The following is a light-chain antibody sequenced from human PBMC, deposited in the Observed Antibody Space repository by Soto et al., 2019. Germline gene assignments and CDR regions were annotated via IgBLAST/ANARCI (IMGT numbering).Light chain of an antibody. V-gene: IGKV3-11*01. CDR2: DAS. CDR3: QQCNSWPQWT. J-gene: IGKJ1*01. CDR1: QSVGTF. Sequence: EIVLTQSPATLSLSPGERATLSCRASQSVGTFFAWYQQKPGQAPRLLIYDASNRATGVPARFSGVGSGTDFTLAVSSLEPEDCAVYYCQQCNSWPQWTFGQGTKVEI.